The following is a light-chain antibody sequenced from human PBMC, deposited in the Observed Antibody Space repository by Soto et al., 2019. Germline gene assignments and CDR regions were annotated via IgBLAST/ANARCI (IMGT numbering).Light chain of an antibody. CDR1: SSDVGGYNY. J-gene: IGLJ2*01. CDR2: EVS. CDR3: SSYISSSTSYVV. V-gene: IGLV2-14*01. Sequence: QSALTQPASVSGSPGQSITISCTGTSSDVGGYNYVSWYQQHPGKAPKLMIYEVSNRPSGVSNRFSGSKSGNTASLTIPGLQAEDEADYYCSSYISSSTSYVVFGGGTKVTVL.